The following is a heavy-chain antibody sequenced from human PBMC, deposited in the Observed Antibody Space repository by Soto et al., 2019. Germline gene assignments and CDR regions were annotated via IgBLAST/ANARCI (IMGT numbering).Heavy chain of an antibody. CDR2: IIPIFGTA. J-gene: IGHJ4*02. CDR3: AAGEATVHAPDY. CDR1: GGTFSSYA. V-gene: IGHV1-69*13. D-gene: IGHD3-10*01. Sequence: SVKVSCKASGGTFSSYAISWVRQAPGQGLEWMGGIIPIFGTANYAQKFQGRVTITADESTSTAYMELSSLRSEDTAVYYCAAGEATVHAPDYWGQGTLVTVSS.